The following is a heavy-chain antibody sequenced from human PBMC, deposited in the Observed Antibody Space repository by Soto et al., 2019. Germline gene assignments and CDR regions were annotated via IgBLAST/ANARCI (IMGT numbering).Heavy chain of an antibody. CDR3: ARDVPTDSSGYYYGTVDY. CDR1: GFTFSSYA. Sequence: GGSLRLSCAASGFTFSSYAMHWVRQAPGKGLEWVAVISYDGSNKYYADSVKGRFTISRDNSKNTLYLQMNSLRAEDTAVYYCARDVPTDSSGYYYGTVDYWGQGTLVTVSS. V-gene: IGHV3-30-3*01. J-gene: IGHJ4*02. CDR2: ISYDGSNK. D-gene: IGHD3-22*01.